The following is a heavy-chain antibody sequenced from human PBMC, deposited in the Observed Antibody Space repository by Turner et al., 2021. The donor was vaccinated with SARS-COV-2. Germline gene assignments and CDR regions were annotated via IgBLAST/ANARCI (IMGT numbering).Heavy chain of an antibody. CDR2: ISSSSSYI. Sequence: EVQLVESGGGLVKPGGSLRLSCAASGFTFSSYSMNWVRQAPGKGLECVSFISSSSSYIYYADSVKGRFTISRDNAKNSLYLQMNSLRAEDTAVYYCARELAGRFGGATEIDYWGQGTLVTVSS. D-gene: IGHD1-26*01. CDR3: ARELAGRFGGATEIDY. V-gene: IGHV3-21*01. J-gene: IGHJ4*02. CDR1: GFTFSSYS.